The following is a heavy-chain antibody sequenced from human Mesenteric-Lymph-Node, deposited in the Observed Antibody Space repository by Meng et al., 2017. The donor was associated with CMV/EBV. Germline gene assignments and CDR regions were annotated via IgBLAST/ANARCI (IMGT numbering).Heavy chain of an antibody. CDR3: ARNYPRNCASINCPGAYDI. CDR1: GFTFSDYW. V-gene: IGHV3-7*01. J-gene: IGHJ3*02. CDR2: INQDGSEK. D-gene: IGHD2-2*01. Sequence: GGSLRLSCAASGFTFSDYWMSWVRQAPGKGLAWVANINQDGSEKYFADSVKGRFTISRDNAKNSLSLQMNSLRAEDTAVYYCARNYPRNCASINCPGAYDIWGQGTVVTVSS.